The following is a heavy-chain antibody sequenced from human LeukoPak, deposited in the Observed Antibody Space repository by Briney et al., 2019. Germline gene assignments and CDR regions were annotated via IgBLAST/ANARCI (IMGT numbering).Heavy chain of an antibody. CDR1: GFIFSNYW. Sequence: GGSLRLSCAASGFIFSNYWMTRVRHAPGKGLEWVATIKQDGGEKYYVDSVKGRFTISRDNAKNSLSLQMNSLRAEDTAVYYCARRAEYSSSYYYYYYYMDVWGKGTSVTVSS. J-gene: IGHJ6*03. V-gene: IGHV3-7*01. CDR3: ARRAEYSSSYYYYYYYMDV. CDR2: IKQDGGEK. D-gene: IGHD6-6*01.